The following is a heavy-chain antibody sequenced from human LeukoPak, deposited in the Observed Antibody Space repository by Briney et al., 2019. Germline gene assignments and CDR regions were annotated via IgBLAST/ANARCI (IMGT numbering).Heavy chain of an antibody. CDR2: MNPNSGNT. CDR3: ARPHYDILTGSADDAFDI. D-gene: IGHD3-9*01. Sequence: HGASVTVSCKASGYTFTSYDINWVRQATGQGLEWMGWMNPNSGNTGYAQKFQGRVTMTRNTSISTAYMELSSLRSEDTAVYYCARPHYDILTGSADDAFDIWGQGTMVTVSS. CDR1: GYTFTSYD. J-gene: IGHJ3*02. V-gene: IGHV1-8*01.